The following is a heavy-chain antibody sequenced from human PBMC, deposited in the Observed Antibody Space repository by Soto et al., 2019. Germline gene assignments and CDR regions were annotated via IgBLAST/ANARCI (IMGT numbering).Heavy chain of an antibody. CDR2: VSYLGNT. V-gene: IGHV4-59*08. Sequence: PSETLSLTCNISGGSISTYYWTWIRQSPGKGLEWIGYVSYLGNTNYNPTLKSRVTISVDTPKNQFSLNLGPVTAADTAVYYCAKHGRGSALSGDYYSDMDVWGQGTTVTVSS. D-gene: IGHD3-10*01. CDR1: GGSISTYY. J-gene: IGHJ6*02. CDR3: AKHGRGSALSGDYYSDMDV.